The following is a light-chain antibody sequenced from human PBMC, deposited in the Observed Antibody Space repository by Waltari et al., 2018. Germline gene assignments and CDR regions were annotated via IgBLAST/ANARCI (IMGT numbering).Light chain of an antibody. Sequence: DIQMTQSPSSLSASVGDRLTITCQASQSISSYLNWYQQKPGKAPKLLIYAASSLQSGVPSRFSGSGSGTDFTLTISSLQPEDFATYYCQQSYSTPRTFGQGTKVEIK. J-gene: IGKJ1*01. CDR3: QQSYSTPRT. CDR2: AAS. CDR1: QSISSY. V-gene: IGKV1-39*01.